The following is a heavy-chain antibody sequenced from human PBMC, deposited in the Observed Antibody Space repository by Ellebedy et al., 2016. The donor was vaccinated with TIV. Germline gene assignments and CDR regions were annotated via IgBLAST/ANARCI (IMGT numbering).Heavy chain of an antibody. CDR2: MSYSGST. D-gene: IGHD1-26*01. CDR1: GASISSYY. J-gene: IGHJ4*02. V-gene: IGHV4-59*08. CDR3: TSRASGRSDLGRVLYFDY. Sequence: SETLSLTCNVSGASISSYYWNWIRQSPGKGLEWIGDMSYSGSTNYNPSLKSRVTISLDTSKNQFSLHLSSVTAADTAVYYCTSRASGRSDLGRVLYFDYWGQGTLVTVSS.